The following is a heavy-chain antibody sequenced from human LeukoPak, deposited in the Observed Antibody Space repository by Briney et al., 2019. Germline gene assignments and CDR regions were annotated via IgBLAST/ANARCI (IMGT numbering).Heavy chain of an antibody. CDR2: IYYSGST. CDR1: GGSISTYY. Sequence: SESLSLTCTLSGGSISTYYWSWVRQPPGKGLEWIGSIYYSGSTYYNPSLKSRVTISVDTSKNQFSLKLSSVTAADTAVYYCARDGVVSATNYYYYMDVWGKGTTVTVS. J-gene: IGHJ6*03. CDR3: ARDGVVSATNYYYYMDV. V-gene: IGHV4-59*01. D-gene: IGHD2-15*01.